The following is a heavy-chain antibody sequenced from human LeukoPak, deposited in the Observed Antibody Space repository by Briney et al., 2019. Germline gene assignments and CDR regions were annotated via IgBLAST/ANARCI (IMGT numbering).Heavy chain of an antibody. V-gene: IGHV3-11*05. CDR2: ISDSSSYT. CDR1: GSTFSDYY. J-gene: IGHJ4*02. Sequence: PGGSLRLSCAASGSTFSDYYMSRIRQAPGKGLEWVSYISDSSSYTNYADSVKGRFTISRDNAKNSLYLQMNSLRAEDTAVYYCARANDLIDYWGQGTLVTVSS. CDR3: ARANDLIDY.